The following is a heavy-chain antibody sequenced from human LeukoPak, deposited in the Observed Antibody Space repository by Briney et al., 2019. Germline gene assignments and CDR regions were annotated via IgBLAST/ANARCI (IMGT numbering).Heavy chain of an antibody. CDR1: RFSFSDAW. V-gene: IGHV3-15*01. D-gene: IGHD6-19*01. Sequence: PGGALRLSCAASRFSFSDAWMRWVREAPGEGREWVVRIMGKIVAGSTEYAASVKGRFTISRDDQTNPLYLQINSLKSEDTGVYYCSPIAVSGGYYYGMDVWNQETTVTVSS. J-gene: IGHJ6*02. CDR2: IMGKIVAGST. CDR3: SPIAVSGGYYYGMDV.